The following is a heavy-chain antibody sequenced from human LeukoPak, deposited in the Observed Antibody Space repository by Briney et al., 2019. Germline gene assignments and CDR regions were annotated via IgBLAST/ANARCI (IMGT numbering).Heavy chain of an antibody. CDR2: ISWNSGSI. CDR1: GFTFDDYA. Sequence: GGSLRLSCAASGFTFDDYAMHWVRQAPRKGLEWVSGISWNSGSIGYADSVKGRFTISRDNAKNSLYLQMNSLRAEDTALYYCAKDIRRDGTAGHDYWGQGTLVTVSS. CDR3: AKDIRRDGTAGHDY. D-gene: IGHD5-24*01. V-gene: IGHV3-9*01. J-gene: IGHJ4*02.